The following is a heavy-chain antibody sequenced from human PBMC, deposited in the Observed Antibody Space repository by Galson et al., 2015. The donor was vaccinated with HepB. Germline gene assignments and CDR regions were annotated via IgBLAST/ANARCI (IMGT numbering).Heavy chain of an antibody. D-gene: IGHD3-10*01. CDR1: GFTFSSYA. Sequence: SLRLSCAASGFTFSSYAMHWVRQAPGKGLEWVAVISYDGSNKYYADSVKGRFTISRDNSKNALYLQMNSLRAEDTAVYYCARDPRWFGELQKGGWFDPWGQGTLVTVSS. J-gene: IGHJ5*02. CDR3: ARDPRWFGELQKGGWFDP. CDR2: ISYDGSNK. V-gene: IGHV3-30-3*01.